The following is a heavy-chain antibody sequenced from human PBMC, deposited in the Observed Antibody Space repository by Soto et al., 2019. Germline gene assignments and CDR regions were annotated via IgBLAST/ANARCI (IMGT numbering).Heavy chain of an antibody. Sequence: EVQLVQSGADIKRPGESLKISCKAFGYEFGSAWIGWVRQMPGKGLEWMGIIKPGTPDIRYSPSLRGHVTISADEGLGTAYLQWYSLKASDSGMYYCARQLSHICDFWGQGTLVTVSS. D-gene: IGHD3-3*02. J-gene: IGHJ4*02. CDR1: GYEFGSAW. V-gene: IGHV5-51*01. CDR2: IKPGTPDI. CDR3: ARQLSHICDF.